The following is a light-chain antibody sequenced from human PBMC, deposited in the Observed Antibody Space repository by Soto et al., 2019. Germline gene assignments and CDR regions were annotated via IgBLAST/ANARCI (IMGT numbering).Light chain of an antibody. Sequence: QAVLTQPASVSGSPGQSVTLSCPGTRTDVGRYNYVSWYQQHPGKAPKLMVYDVSNRPSWVSNRFSGSKSGITASLTISGLQAEDEADYYCTSYTSDSTYVFGTGTKVTVL. CDR3: TSYTSDSTYV. CDR2: DVS. J-gene: IGLJ1*01. CDR1: RTDVGRYNY. V-gene: IGLV2-14*01.